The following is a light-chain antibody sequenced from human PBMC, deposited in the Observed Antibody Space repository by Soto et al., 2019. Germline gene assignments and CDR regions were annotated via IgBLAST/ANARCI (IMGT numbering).Light chain of an antibody. CDR3: QHEGT. CDR2: GAS. J-gene: IGKJ1*01. CDR1: QSVSSSY. V-gene: IGKV3-20*01. Sequence: EIVLTQSPGTLSLSPGERATLSCRASQSVSSSYLAWYQQKPGHAPRLLIYGASSRATGIPDRFSGSGSGTDFTLTISRLEPEDFAVYYCQHEGTFGQGTKVEIK.